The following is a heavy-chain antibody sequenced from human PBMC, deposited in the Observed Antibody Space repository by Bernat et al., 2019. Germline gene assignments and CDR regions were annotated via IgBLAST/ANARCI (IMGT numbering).Heavy chain of an antibody. CDR3: ARSYYYGSGSYYNYFDY. CDR1: GGSVTSRNYY. J-gene: IGHJ4*02. CDR2: IYDSGNT. D-gene: IGHD3-10*01. Sequence: QVQLQESGPGLLKPPETLSLTCTVSGGSVTSRNYYWNWIRQPPGKGLEWIGYIYDSGNTNYNPSLKSRVTISVDTSKNQFSLELSSVTAADTAVYYCARSYYYGSGSYYNYFDYWGQGFLVAVSS. V-gene: IGHV4-61*01.